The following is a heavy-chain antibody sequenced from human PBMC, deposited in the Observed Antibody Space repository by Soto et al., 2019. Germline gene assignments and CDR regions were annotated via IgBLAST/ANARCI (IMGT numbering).Heavy chain of an antibody. J-gene: IGHJ4*02. Sequence: QVQLVQSGAGVKKPGSSVKVSCKASGDTFTTNSLNWVRQAPGQGLEWMGGIIPVVGTTKYAQKYQDRVTITGDKSTNTAYMELSSLRSDDTAVYYCARGLLYATTYFDYWGRGTPVTVSS. CDR3: ARGLLYATTYFDY. CDR2: IIPVVGTT. D-gene: IGHD2-8*01. CDR1: GDTFTTNS. V-gene: IGHV1-69*06.